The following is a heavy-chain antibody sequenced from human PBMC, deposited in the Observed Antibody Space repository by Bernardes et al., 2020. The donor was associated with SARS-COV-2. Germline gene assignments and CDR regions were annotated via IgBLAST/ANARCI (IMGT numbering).Heavy chain of an antibody. D-gene: IGHD3-3*01. CDR3: ARGRVPGY. CDR2: IYYSGST. CDR1: GGSVRSGSGY. V-gene: IGHV4-61*01. J-gene: IGHJ4*02. Sequence: SETLSLTCTASGGSVRSGSGYWSWIRQPPGKGLEWSGSIYYSGSTNYNPSLKSRVTISLDTSKNQFSLKLSSMTAADTAVYYCARGRVPGYWGQGTLVTVSS.